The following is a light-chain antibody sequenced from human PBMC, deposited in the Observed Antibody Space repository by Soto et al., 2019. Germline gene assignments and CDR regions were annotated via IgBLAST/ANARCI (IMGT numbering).Light chain of an antibody. Sequence: EIVMTQSPATLSVSPGERATLSCRASQRVRSSLAWYQQIPGQAPRLLIYGASTRATGIPARFSGSGSGTEFSLTISSLQPEDFAVYYCQQYNNGPLTFGGGSKVEIK. CDR1: QRVRSS. CDR2: GAS. J-gene: IGKJ4*01. V-gene: IGKV3-15*01. CDR3: QQYNNGPLT.